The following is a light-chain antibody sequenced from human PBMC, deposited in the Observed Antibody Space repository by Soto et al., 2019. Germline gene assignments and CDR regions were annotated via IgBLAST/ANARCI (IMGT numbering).Light chain of an antibody. CDR1: QSISSSY. CDR2: GAS. V-gene: IGKV3-20*01. J-gene: IGKJ1*01. CDR3: QQYGSSPA. Sequence: EIVLTQSPGTLSLSPGERATLSCRASQSISSSYLAWYQQKPGQAPRLLINGASNRATGIPDRFSGSGSGTDFTLTISRLEPEDFAVYYCQQYGSSPAFGQGTKVEIK.